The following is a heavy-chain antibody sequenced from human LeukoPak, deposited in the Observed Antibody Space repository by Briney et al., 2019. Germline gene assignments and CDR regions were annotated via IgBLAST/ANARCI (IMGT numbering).Heavy chain of an antibody. CDR1: GGSISSYY. J-gene: IGHJ6*03. CDR2: IYTSGST. Sequence: SETLSLTCTVSGGSISSYYWSWIRQPAGKGLEWIGRIYTSGSTNYNPSLKSRVTMSVDTSKNQFSLKLSSVTAADTAVYYCAREAGFMVRGSMRGYDDYYYYMDVWGKGTTVTISS. D-gene: IGHD3-10*01. V-gene: IGHV4-4*07. CDR3: AREAGFMVRGSMRGYDDYYYYMDV.